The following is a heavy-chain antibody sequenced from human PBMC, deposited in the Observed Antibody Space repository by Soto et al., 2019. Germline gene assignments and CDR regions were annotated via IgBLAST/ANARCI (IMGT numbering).Heavy chain of an antibody. CDR2: IYSGGST. D-gene: IGHD6-6*01. J-gene: IGHJ6*02. CDR1: GFTVSSNY. CDR3: ARDVAARPGDYYYYYGMDV. Sequence: PEGSLRLSCAASGFTVSSNYMSWVRQAPGKGLEWVSVIYSGGSTYYADSVKGRFTISRDNSKNTLYLQMNSLRAEDTAVYYCARDVAARPGDYYYYYGMDVWGQGTTVTVSS. V-gene: IGHV3-53*01.